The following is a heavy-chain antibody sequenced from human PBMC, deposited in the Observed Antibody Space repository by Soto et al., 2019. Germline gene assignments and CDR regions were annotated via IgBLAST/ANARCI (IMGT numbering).Heavy chain of an antibody. V-gene: IGHV5-51*01. Sequence: PGESLKISCKGSGYNFAGYWIAWVRQMPGKGLELMGIIYPSDSDTRYRPSFQGQVTISADKSISSAYLQWSSLRASDTAMYYCARGGVSTRNIDSLGQGTPVTVSS. D-gene: IGHD3-3*01. CDR1: GYNFAGYW. J-gene: IGHJ4*02. CDR2: IYPSDSDT. CDR3: ARGGVSTRNIDS.